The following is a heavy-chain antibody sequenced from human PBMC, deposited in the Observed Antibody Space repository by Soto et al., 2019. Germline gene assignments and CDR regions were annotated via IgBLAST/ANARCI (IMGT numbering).Heavy chain of an antibody. CDR3: ARTTAFVSGTYPPAHFDY. J-gene: IGHJ4*02. CDR1: GGSFSGYY. CDR2: INHSGST. V-gene: IGHV4-34*01. D-gene: IGHD3-16*01. Sequence: LSLTCAVYGGSFSGYYWSWIRQSPGKGLEWIGEINHSGSTNYTPSLKSRVTISVDTSKNQVSLKLSSVTAADTAVYYCARTTAFVSGTYPPAHFDYWGQGTRVTVSS.